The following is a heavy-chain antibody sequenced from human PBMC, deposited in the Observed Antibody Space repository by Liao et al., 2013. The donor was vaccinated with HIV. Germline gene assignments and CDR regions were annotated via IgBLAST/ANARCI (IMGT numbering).Heavy chain of an antibody. CDR3: ARESLYGSGINQYYYYMDV. D-gene: IGHD3-10*01. Sequence: QVQLQQWGAGLLKPSETLSLTCAVYGGSFSGYSWSWIRQPPGKGLEWIGEINHSGSTNYNPSLKSRVTISVDTSKNQFSLKLSSVTAADTAVYYCARESLYGSGINQYYYYMDVWGKGTTVTVSS. CDR2: INHSGST. J-gene: IGHJ6*03. V-gene: IGHV4-34*01. CDR1: GGSFSGYS.